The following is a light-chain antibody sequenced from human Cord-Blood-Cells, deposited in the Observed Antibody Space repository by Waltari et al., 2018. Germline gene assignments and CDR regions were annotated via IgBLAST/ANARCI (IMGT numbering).Light chain of an antibody. CDR3: QQSYSTPRT. Sequence: DIQMTQSPSSLSASVGDRVTITCRASQSISSYLNWDQQKPGKAPKLLIYAASSLQSGVPSRFSGSESGTDFTLTISSLQPEDFATYYCQQSYSTPRTFGQGTKLEIK. J-gene: IGKJ2*01. CDR1: QSISSY. V-gene: IGKV1-39*01. CDR2: AAS.